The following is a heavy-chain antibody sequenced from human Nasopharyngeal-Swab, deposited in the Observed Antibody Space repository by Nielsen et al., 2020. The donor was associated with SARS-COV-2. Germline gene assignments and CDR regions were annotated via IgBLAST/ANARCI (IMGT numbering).Heavy chain of an antibody. Sequence: GGSLRLSCAASGFTFSSYGMHWVRQAPGKGLEWVAVISYDGSNKYYADSVKGRFTISRDKSKNTLYLQMNSLRAEDTAVYYCAKEAVAGPDYWGQGTLVTVSS. J-gene: IGHJ4*02. D-gene: IGHD6-19*01. CDR1: GFTFSSYG. CDR3: AKEAVAGPDY. V-gene: IGHV3-30*18. CDR2: ISYDGSNK.